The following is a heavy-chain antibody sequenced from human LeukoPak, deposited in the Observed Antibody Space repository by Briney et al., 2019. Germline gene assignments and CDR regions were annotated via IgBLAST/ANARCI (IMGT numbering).Heavy chain of an antibody. CDR3: AKDSSIPY. V-gene: IGHV3-30*18. CDR1: GFTFSSYG. Sequence: PGGSLRLSCAASGFTFSSYGMHWVRQAPGKGLEWVAVISHDGSNKYYADSVKGRFTISRDNSKNTLYLQMNSLRAEDTAGYCCAKDSSIPYWGQGTLVTVPS. D-gene: IGHD6-13*01. J-gene: IGHJ4*02. CDR2: ISHDGSNK.